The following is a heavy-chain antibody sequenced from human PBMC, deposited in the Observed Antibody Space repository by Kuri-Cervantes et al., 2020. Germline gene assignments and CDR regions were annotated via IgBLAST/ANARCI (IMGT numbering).Heavy chain of an antibody. J-gene: IGHJ4*02. Sequence: GESLKISCAASGFTFSSYAMHWVRQAPGKGLEWVAVISYDGSNKYYADSVKGRFTISRDNSKNTLYLQMNSVRAEDTAVYYCARDGYYGSGIDHSMFNWGQGTLVTVSS. CDR3: ARDGYYGSGIDHSMFN. V-gene: IGHV3-30*04. CDR2: ISYDGSNK. CDR1: GFTFSSYA. D-gene: IGHD3-10*01.